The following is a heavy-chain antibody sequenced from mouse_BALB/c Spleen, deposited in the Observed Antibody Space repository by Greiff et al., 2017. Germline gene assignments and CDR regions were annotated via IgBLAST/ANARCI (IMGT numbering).Heavy chain of an antibody. CDR3: ARSGITRGYYAMDY. CDR2: IYPGDGDT. V-gene: IGHV1-80*01. J-gene: IGHJ4*01. CDR1: GYAFSSYW. D-gene: IGHD2-4*01. Sequence: VQLQQSGAELVRPGSSVKISCKASGYAFSSYWMNWVKQRPGQGLEWIGQIYPGDGDTNYNGKFKGKATLTADKSSSTAYMQLSSLTSEDSAVYFCARSGITRGYYAMDYWGQGTSVTVSS.